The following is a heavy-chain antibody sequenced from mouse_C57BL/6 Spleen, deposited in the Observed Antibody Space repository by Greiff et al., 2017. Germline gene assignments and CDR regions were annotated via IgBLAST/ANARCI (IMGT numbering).Heavy chain of an antibody. J-gene: IGHJ4*01. Sequence: QVQLQQSGPGLVQPSQSLSITCTVSGFSLTSYGVHWVRQSPGTGLEWLGVIWSGGSTDYNAAFISRLSISKDNSKSQVFFKMNSLQADDTAIYYCARMAEESYYAMDYRGQGTSVTVSA. CDR2: IWSGGST. V-gene: IGHV2-2*01. CDR1: GFSLTSYG. CDR3: ARMAEESYYAMDY.